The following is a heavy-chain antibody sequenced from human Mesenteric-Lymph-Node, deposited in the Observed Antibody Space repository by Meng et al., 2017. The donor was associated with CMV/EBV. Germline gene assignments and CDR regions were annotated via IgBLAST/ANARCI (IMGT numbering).Heavy chain of an antibody. CDR2: ISSSSSYI. CDR1: GFTFSSYS. J-gene: IGHJ6*02. D-gene: IGHD3-3*01. Sequence: GGSLRLSCAASGFTFSSYSMNWVRQAPGKGLEWVSSISSSSSYIYYADSVKGRFTISRDNAKNSLYLQMNSLRAEDTAVYYCARWGRDYDFWSGYDDYYYYGMDVWGQGTTVTVSS. CDR3: ARWGRDYDFWSGYDDYYYYGMDV. V-gene: IGHV3-21*01.